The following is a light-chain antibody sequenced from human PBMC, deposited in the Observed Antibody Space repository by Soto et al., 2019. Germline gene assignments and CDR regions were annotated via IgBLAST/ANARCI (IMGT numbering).Light chain of an antibody. CDR2: TVS. Sequence: DVVLTQSPLSLPVTLGQPASISCRSSQSLVSSDGNTYLIWFHQRPGQSPRRLIYTVSNRDSGVQDRFSGSGSGTDFNLKISRVEAEDVGVYYCMQGTQWTRTLGGGTKVAIK. V-gene: IGKV2-30*01. J-gene: IGKJ4*01. CDR3: MQGTQWTRT. CDR1: QSLVSSDGNTY.